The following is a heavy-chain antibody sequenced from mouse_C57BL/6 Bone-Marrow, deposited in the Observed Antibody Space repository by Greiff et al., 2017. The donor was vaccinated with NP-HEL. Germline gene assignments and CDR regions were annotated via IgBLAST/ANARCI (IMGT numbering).Heavy chain of an antibody. CDR3: SGQPDYDDPDYFDY. D-gene: IGHD2-4*01. J-gene: IGHJ2*01. CDR2: ISSGSSTT. V-gene: IGHV5-17*01. Sequence: DVMLVESGGGLVKPGGSLKLSCAASGFTFSDYGMHWVRQAPEKGLEWVAYISSGSSTTYYADTVKGRFTISRDNAKTTLFLQMTSLRSEDTAMYYCSGQPDYDDPDYFDYWGRGTALTVSS. CDR1: GFTFSDYG.